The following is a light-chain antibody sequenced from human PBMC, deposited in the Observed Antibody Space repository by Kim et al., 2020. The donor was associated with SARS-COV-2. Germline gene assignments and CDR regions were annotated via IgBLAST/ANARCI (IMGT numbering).Light chain of an antibody. CDR3: QQANTFPLT. CDR1: QGIDIW. Sequence: ASVGDRVTITCRASQGIDIWLAWYQQQPGKAPKLLIYAASSLQSGVPSRFSGSGFATDFTLTISNLQPEDFGTYYCQQANTFPLTFGGGTKVDIK. CDR2: AAS. J-gene: IGKJ4*01. V-gene: IGKV1-12*01.